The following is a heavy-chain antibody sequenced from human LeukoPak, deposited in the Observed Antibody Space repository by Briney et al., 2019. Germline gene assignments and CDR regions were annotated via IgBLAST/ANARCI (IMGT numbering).Heavy chain of an antibody. V-gene: IGHV4-59*01. CDR1: GGSISSYY. CDR2: IYYSGST. CDR3: ARNLAYSGSSGFDY. J-gene: IGHJ4*02. Sequence: SETLSLTCTVSGGSISSYYWSWIRQPPGKGLEWIGYIYYSGSTNYNPSLKSRVTISVDTSKNQFSLKLSSVTAADTAVYYCARNLAYSGSSGFDYWGQGTLVTVSS. D-gene: IGHD1-26*01.